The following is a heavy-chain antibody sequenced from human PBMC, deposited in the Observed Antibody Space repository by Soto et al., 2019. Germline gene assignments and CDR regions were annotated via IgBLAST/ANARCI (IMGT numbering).Heavy chain of an antibody. CDR1: GGSISSNY. Sequence: SETLFLTCTVSGGSISSNYWTWIRQPPGKGLEWIGYVYNSGSTNYNPSLKSRVTISEDTSKSQFSLKVNSMTAADTAVYYCARYRREAVAGYTLDNWGQGILVTVSS. V-gene: IGHV4-59*01. D-gene: IGHD6-13*01. CDR3: ARYRREAVAGYTLDN. CDR2: VYNSGST. J-gene: IGHJ4*02.